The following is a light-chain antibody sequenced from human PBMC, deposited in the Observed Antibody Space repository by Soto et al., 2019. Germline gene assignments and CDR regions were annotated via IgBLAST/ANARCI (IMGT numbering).Light chain of an antibody. CDR3: QQRSNWPWT. CDR1: QTIYSN. Sequence: IVMTQSPATLSVSPVERATLSCRAGQTIYSNVAWYQQRPGQAPRLLIYRASTRATGVPARFSGSGSGTEFTLTISGLQSEDFALYYCQQRSNWPWTFGQGTKVDIK. CDR2: RAS. J-gene: IGKJ1*01. V-gene: IGKV3-15*01.